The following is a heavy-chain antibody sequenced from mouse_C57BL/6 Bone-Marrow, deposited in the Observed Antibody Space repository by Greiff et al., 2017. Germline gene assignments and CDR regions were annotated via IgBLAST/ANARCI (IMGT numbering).Heavy chain of an antibody. CDR1: GYTFTSYW. D-gene: IGHD1-1*02. Sequence: VQLQQSGAELVKPGASVKLSCKASGYTFTSYWMHWVKQRPGQGLEWIGMIHPNSGSTNYNEKFKSKATLTVDKSSSTAYMQLSSLTSEDSAVYYCARRDYDYDAMDYWGQGTSVTVSS. J-gene: IGHJ4*01. V-gene: IGHV1-64*01. CDR3: ARRDYDYDAMDY. CDR2: IHPNSGST.